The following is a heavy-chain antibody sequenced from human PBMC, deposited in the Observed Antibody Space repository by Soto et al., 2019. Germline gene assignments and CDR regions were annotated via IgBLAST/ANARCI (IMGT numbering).Heavy chain of an antibody. CDR1: GGSISSYY. Sequence: SETLSHTCTVSGGSISSYYWSWIRQPPGKGLEWIGYIYYSGSTNYNPSLKSRVTISVDTSKNQFSLKLSSVTAADTAVYYCARDRGTVVITYAFDIWGQGTMVTVSS. CDR2: IYYSGST. J-gene: IGHJ3*02. CDR3: ARDRGTVVITYAFDI. V-gene: IGHV4-59*01. D-gene: IGHD2-15*01.